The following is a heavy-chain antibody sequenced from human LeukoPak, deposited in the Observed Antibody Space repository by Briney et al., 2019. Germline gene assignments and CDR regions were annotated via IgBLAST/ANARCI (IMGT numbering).Heavy chain of an antibody. CDR1: GYTFTSYW. D-gene: IGHD6-13*01. J-gene: IGHJ4*02. CDR2: INPDGGST. CDR3: ARAPRNSSTMLDF. V-gene: IGHV1-46*01. Sequence: ASVKVSCTASGYTFTSYWIQWVRQAPGQGLEWMGLINPDGGSTAYAHGFQGRVIMTRDTSTSTAYMDLSSLRSEDTAVYHCARAPRNSSTMLDFWGQGTLVTISS.